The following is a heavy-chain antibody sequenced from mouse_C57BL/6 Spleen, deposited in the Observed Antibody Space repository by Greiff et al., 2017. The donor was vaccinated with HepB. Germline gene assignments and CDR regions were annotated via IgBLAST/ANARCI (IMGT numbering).Heavy chain of an antibody. Sequence: EVKLQESGAELVRPGASVKLSCTASGFNIKDYYMHWVKQRPEQGLEWIGRIDPEDGDTEYAPKFQGKATMTADTSSNTAYLQLSSLTSEDTAVYYCTSPLITGTDYFDYWGQGTTLTVSS. V-gene: IGHV14-1*01. CDR1: GFNIKDYY. D-gene: IGHD4-1*01. J-gene: IGHJ2*01. CDR3: TSPLITGTDYFDY. CDR2: IDPEDGDT.